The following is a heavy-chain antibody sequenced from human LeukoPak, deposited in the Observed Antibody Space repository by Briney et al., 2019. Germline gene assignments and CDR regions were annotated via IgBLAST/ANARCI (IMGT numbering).Heavy chain of an antibody. D-gene: IGHD5-12*01. CDR1: GFTVSSNY. V-gene: IGHV3-53*05. J-gene: IGHJ4*02. CDR3: ARGAGYNYPYYFDY. Sequence: GGSLRLSCAASGFTVSSNYMNWVRQAPGKGLEWVSVIYDGGNIYYADSVKGRFTISRDNSKNTLYLQMNSLRAEDTAVYYCARGAGYNYPYYFDYWGQGTLVTVPS. CDR2: IYDGGNI.